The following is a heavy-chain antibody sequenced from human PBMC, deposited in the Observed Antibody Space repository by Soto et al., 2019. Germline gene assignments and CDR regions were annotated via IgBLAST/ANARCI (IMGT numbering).Heavy chain of an antibody. V-gene: IGHV4-38-2*02. CDR2: IYHSGST. J-gene: IGHJ6*02. CDR1: GYSISSGYY. CDR3: ARDYGGSGSIHNYYYGMDV. Sequence: PSETLSLTCAVSGYSISSGYYWGWIRQPPGKGLEWIGSIYHSGSTYYNPSLKSRVTISVDTSKNQFSLKLSSVTAADTAVYYCARDYGGSGSIHNYYYGMDVWGQGTTVTVSS. D-gene: IGHD3-10*01.